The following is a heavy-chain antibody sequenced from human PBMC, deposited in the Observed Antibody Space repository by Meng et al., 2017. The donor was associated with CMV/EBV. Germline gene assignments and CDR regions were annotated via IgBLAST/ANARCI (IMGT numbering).Heavy chain of an antibody. CDR2: ISSSSSYI. Sequence: GESLKISCAASGFTFDNYAMSWVRQAPGKGLEWVSSISSSSSYIYYADSVKGRFTISRDNAKNSLYLQMNSLRAEDTAVYYCARGGKGVWGQGTTVTVSS. CDR3: ARGGKGV. CDR1: GFTFDNYA. J-gene: IGHJ6*02. V-gene: IGHV3-21*01.